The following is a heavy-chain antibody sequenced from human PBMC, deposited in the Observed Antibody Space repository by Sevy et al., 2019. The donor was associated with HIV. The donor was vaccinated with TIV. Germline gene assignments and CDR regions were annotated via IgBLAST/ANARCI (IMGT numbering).Heavy chain of an antibody. V-gene: IGHV1-69*06. CDR2: IIPIFGTA. CDR1: GGTFSSYA. Sequence: ASVKVSCKASGGTFSSYAISWVRQAPGQGLEWMGGIIPIFGTANYAQKFQGRVTITADKSTSTAYMELSSLRSEDTAVYYCARATGGDYYVSSGYYNYYYMDVWGKGTTVTVSS. D-gene: IGHD3-22*01. CDR3: ARATGGDYYVSSGYYNYYYMDV. J-gene: IGHJ6*03.